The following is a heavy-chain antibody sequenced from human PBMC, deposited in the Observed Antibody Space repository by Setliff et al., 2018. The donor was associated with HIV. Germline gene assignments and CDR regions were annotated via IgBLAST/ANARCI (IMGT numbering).Heavy chain of an antibody. CDR1: GGSMTGYY. Sequence: PSETLSLTCTVSGGSMTGYYWSWIRQPPGKGLEWIAYIHYSGFANYNPSLKSRVTISVDTSQNQFPLNLSSVTAADTAVYYGARILTGTGCTFDCWGQGTLVTVSS. CDR2: IHYSGFA. D-gene: IGHD6-19*01. V-gene: IGHV4-59*01. J-gene: IGHJ4*02. CDR3: ARILTGTGCTFDC.